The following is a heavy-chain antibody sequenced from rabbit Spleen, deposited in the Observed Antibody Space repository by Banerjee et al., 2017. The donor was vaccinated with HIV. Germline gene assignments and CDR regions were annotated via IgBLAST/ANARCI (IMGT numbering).Heavy chain of an antibody. CDR1: GFDFSSNA. V-gene: IGHV1S45*01. CDR3: ARDTGTSFSTYGMDL. J-gene: IGHJ6*01. Sequence: QEQLVESGGGLVQPEGSLTLTCKASGFDFSSNAMCWVRQAPGKGLEWIGCIYTSSGSTWYANWANGRFTISKTSSTTVTLQMTSLTAADTATYFCARDTGTSFSTYGMDLWGQGTLVTVS. D-gene: IGHD8-1*01. CDR2: IYTSSGST.